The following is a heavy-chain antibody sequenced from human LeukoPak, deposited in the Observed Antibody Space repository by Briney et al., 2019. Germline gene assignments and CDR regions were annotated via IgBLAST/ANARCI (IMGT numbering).Heavy chain of an antibody. CDR2: ISGSGGST. CDR3: ATTKSVLRFLEWLFDY. D-gene: IGHD3-3*01. V-gene: IGHV3-23*01. J-gene: IGHJ4*02. CDR1: GFTFSSYA. Sequence: PGGSLRLSCAASGFTFSSYAMSWVRQAPGKGLEWVSAISGSGGSTYYADSVKGRFTISRDNSKNTLYLQMNSLRAEDTAVYYCATTKSVLRFLEWLFDYWGQGTLSPSPQ.